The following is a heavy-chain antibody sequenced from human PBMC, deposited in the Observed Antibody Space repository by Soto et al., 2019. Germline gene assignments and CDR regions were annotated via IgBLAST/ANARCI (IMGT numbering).Heavy chain of an antibody. CDR2: VSHDGINT. Sequence: QVQLVESGGGVVQPGRSLRLSCAASGFTFTNYPMHWVRQAPGKGLEWVAVVSHDGINTYYADSVKGRFTISRDNSKNTLYLPLNSLRTEDTAVFYCAREKTVGGIRLDNWGKGTLVTVSS. V-gene: IGHV3-30-3*01. J-gene: IGHJ4*02. CDR3: AREKTVGGIRLDN. CDR1: GFTFTNYP. D-gene: IGHD1-26*01.